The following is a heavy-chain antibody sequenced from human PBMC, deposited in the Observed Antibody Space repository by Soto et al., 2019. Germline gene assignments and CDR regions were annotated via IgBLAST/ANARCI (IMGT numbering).Heavy chain of an antibody. Sequence: GGSLRLSCAASGFTFSSYSMNWVRQAPGKGLEWVSSISSSSSYIYYADSVKGRFTISRDNAKNSLYLQMNSLRAEDTAVYYCARDSLLWQWLDPARVFDIWGQGTMVTVSS. J-gene: IGHJ3*02. CDR2: ISSSSSYI. CDR3: ARDSLLWQWLDPARVFDI. CDR1: GFTFSSYS. D-gene: IGHD6-19*01. V-gene: IGHV3-21*01.